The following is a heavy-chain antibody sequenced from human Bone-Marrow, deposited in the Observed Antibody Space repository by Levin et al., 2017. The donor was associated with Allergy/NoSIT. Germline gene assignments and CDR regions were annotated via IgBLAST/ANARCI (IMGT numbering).Heavy chain of an antibody. D-gene: IGHD3-22*01. V-gene: IGHV5-51*01. CDR2: IHPGNSVT. CDR3: ARHPSYYDGSGYYYSDS. Sequence: AASVKVSCQASGYSFTTYWIAWVRQMPGKGLEWMGIIHPGNSVTTYSPSFQGQVIISADKSITTAYLQWASLKASDTAMYYCARHPSYYDGSGYYYSDSWGQGTLVTVSS. J-gene: IGHJ4*02. CDR1: GYSFTTYW.